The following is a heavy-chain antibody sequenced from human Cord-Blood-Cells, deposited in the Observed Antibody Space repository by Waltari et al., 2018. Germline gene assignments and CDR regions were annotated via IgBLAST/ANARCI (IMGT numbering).Heavy chain of an antibody. V-gene: IGHV4-39*01. D-gene: IGHD3-10*01. J-gene: IGHJ2*01. CDR3: AGHFRGLSYWYFDL. Sequence: QLQLQESGPGLVKPSEPLSLTCTVSGGAISSSSYSWGWIRQPPGKGLEWIGSIYYSGSTYYNPSLKSRVTRSVDTSKNQFSLKLSSVTAADTAVYYCAGHFRGLSYWYFDLWGRGTLVTVSS. CDR1: GGAISSSSYS. CDR2: IYYSGST.